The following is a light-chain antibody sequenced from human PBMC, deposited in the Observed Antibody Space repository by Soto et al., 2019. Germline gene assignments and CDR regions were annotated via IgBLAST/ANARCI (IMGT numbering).Light chain of an antibody. CDR3: QQYNNWPRT. Sequence: EIVLTQSPGTLSLSPGERATLSCRASQSITSNLAWYQQKPGQAPRLLISGATSRATGISARFSGSGSGTEFTLNITSLQSEDFAIYYCQQYNNWPRTFGQGTRVEIK. CDR1: QSITSN. J-gene: IGKJ1*01. CDR2: GAT. V-gene: IGKV3-15*01.